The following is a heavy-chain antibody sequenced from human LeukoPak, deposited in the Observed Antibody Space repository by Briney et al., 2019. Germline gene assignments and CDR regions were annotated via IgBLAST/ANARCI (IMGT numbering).Heavy chain of an antibody. D-gene: IGHD6-19*01. CDR3: ARAWGIAVAGSWFDP. CDR2: INHSGST. J-gene: IGHJ5*02. V-gene: IGHV4-34*01. CDR1: GGSFSGYY. Sequence: SETLSLTCAAYGGSFSGYYWSWIRQPPGKGLEWIGEINHSGSTNYNPSLKSRVTISVDTSKNQFSLKLSSVTAADTAVYYCARAWGIAVAGSWFDPWGQGTLVTVSS.